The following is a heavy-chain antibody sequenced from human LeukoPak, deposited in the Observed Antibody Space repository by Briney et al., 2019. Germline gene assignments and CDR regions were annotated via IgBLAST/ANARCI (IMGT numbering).Heavy chain of an antibody. J-gene: IGHJ4*02. D-gene: IGHD3-22*01. CDR2: IIPIFGTA. CDR1: GGTFSSYA. CDR3: ARGFAYDSSGYYLPDHY. V-gene: IGHV1-69*13. Sequence: SVKVSCTASGGTFSSYAISWVRQAPGQGLEWMGGIIPIFGTANYAQKFQGRVTITADESTSTAYMELSSLRSEDTAVYYCARGFAYDSSGYYLPDHYWGQGTLVTVSS.